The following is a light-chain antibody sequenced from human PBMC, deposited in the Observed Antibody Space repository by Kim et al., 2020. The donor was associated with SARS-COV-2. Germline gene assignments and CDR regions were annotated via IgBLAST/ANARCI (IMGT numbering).Light chain of an antibody. CDR3: SSYTSSSTLL. CDR1: SSDVGGYNY. J-gene: IGLJ2*01. Sequence: QSALTQPASVSGSPGQSINISCTGTSSDVGGYNYVSWYQQHPGKAPKLLIYDVFKRPSGISNRFSGSKSGNTASLTISRLQAEDVADYYCSSYTSSSTLLFGGGTQLTVL. CDR2: DVF. V-gene: IGLV2-14*01.